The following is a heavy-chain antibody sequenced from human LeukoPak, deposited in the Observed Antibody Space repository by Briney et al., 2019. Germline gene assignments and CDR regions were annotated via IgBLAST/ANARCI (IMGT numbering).Heavy chain of an antibody. CDR3: ARSCHSCYPLSYYYYGMDV. D-gene: IGHD2-2*01. Sequence: PGGSLRLSCAASGFTFSSYDMHWVRQATGKGLEWVSAIGTAGDTYYPGSVKGRFTISRENAKNSLYLQMNSLRAGDTAVYYCARSCHSCYPLSYYYYGMDVWGQGTTVTVSS. CDR2: IGTAGDT. V-gene: IGHV3-13*01. CDR1: GFTFSSYD. J-gene: IGHJ6*02.